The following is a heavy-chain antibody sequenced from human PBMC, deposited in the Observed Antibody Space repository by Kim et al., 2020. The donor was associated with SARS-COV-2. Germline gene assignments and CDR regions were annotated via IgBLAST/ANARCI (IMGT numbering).Heavy chain of an antibody. J-gene: IGHJ3*02. V-gene: IGHV3-11*06. Sequence: KGRFTISRDNAKNSLFLQINSLRAEDTAVYYCARDLGTKCGSDWWADVFDMWSQGTMVTVSS. D-gene: IGHD2-21*01. CDR3: ARDLGTKCGSDWWADVFDM.